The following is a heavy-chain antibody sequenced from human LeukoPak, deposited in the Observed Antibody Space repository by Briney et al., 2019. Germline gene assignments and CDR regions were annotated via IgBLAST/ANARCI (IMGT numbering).Heavy chain of an antibody. V-gene: IGHV4-59*08. CDR2: IYYSGST. D-gene: IGHD2-15*01. CDR1: GGSISSYY. Sequence: SETLSLTCTVSGGSISSYYWSWIRQPPGKGLEWIGYIYYSGSTNYNPSLKSRVTISIDTSKSQFSLKLTSVTAADTAVYYCARTTPPSYSSRDVGGKGPTVPVSS. CDR3: ARTTPPSYSSRDV. J-gene: IGHJ6*04.